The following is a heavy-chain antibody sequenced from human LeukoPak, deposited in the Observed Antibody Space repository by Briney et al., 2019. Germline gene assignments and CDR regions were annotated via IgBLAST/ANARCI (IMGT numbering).Heavy chain of an antibody. D-gene: IGHD3-3*01. CDR2: INHSGST. CDR3: ARAYDFWSGYPGRHDAEYFQH. V-gene: IGHV4-34*01. Sequence: PSETLSLTCAVYGGSFSGYYWSWIRQPPGKGLEWIGEINHSGSTNYNPSLKSRVTISVDTSKNQFSLKLSSVTAVDTAVYYCARAYDFWSGYPGRHDAEYFQHWGQGTLVTVSS. J-gene: IGHJ1*01. CDR1: GGSFSGYY.